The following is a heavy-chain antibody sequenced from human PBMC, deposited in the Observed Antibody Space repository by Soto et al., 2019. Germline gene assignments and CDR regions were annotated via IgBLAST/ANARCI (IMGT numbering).Heavy chain of an antibody. V-gene: IGHV3-23*01. CDR3: AKGCYTIRPTPYYNYGMDV. Sequence: XGCLRLSCSASGCTSNSNAMNWVRQAPGKELDWVSVISGSGSSTYFADSVKGRFTISRDNSRNTVFLQMNSLSVEDTAVYYCAKGCYTIRPTPYYNYGMDVWGEGSTVTVSS. CDR1: GCTSNSNA. CDR2: ISGSGSST. J-gene: IGHJ6*04. D-gene: IGHD2-2*02.